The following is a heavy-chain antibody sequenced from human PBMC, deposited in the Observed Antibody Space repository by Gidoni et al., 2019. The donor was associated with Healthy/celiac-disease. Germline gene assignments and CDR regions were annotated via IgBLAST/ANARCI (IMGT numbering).Heavy chain of an antibody. CDR3: APGHYGGGDSGYSRSTDY. Sequence: QVQLQQWGAGRVKPSETLSLTCAGYGGSYSGYYWSWIRQPPGKGLEWIGAINQSGSTTYHPSLKRRVTISVDTSPNQFSLKLSSVPASDTAVYYFAPGHYGGGDSGYSRSTDYWGQGTLVTVSS. D-gene: IGHD3-22*01. CDR2: INQSGST. CDR1: GGSYSGYY. J-gene: IGHJ4*02. V-gene: IGHV4-34*01.